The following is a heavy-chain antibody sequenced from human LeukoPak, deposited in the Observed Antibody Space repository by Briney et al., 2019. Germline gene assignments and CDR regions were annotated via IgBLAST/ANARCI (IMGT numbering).Heavy chain of an antibody. CDR1: GGSISGYY. J-gene: IGHJ4*02. V-gene: IGHV4-4*07. Sequence: SETLSLTCTVSGGSISGYYWNWIRQPAGKGLEWIGRIFSSGKTNYNPSLQSRVTTSVDTSKNHFSLKLTSVTAADTAVYYCVRGLYGSGDYWGRGTLVTVSS. CDR2: IFSSGKT. CDR3: VRGLYGSGDY. D-gene: IGHD3-10*01.